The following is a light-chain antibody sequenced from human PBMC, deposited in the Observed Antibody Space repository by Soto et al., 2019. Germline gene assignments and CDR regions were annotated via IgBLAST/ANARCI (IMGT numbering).Light chain of an antibody. V-gene: IGKV1-5*01. CDR3: QQYSTYSRT. Sequence: DIQMTQSPSTLSAFVGDRVTITCRASQSISTWLAWYQQKPRKAPKLLIYAASTLQSGVPSRFSGSGSGTEFTLTINSLQPDDSASYYCQQYSTYSRTFGQGTKVDIK. J-gene: IGKJ1*01. CDR1: QSISTW. CDR2: AAS.